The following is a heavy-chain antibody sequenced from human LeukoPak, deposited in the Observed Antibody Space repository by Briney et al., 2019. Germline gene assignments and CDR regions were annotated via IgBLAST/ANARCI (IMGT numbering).Heavy chain of an antibody. V-gene: IGHV3-23*01. CDR3: AKRLATSGPNFDH. D-gene: IGHD6-13*01. CDR2: IGDSGGST. J-gene: IGHJ4*02. Sequence: GGSLRLSCAASGFTFSRYAMNWVRQAPGKGLEWVSAIGDSGGSTYYADSVRGRFTISRDNSKNTLYLQMNSLRAEDTAFYYCAKRLATSGPNFDHWGQGTLVTVSS. CDR1: GFTFSRYA.